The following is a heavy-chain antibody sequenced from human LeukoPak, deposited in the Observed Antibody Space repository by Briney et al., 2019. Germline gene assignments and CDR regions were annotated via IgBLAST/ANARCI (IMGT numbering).Heavy chain of an antibody. Sequence: GASVKVSCKASGYTFTGYYMHRVRQAPGQGLEWMGWINPNSGGTNYAQKFQGRVTMTRDTSISTAYMELSRLRSDDTAVYYCARDYWGSSGWNWFDPWGQGTLVTVSS. D-gene: IGHD6-19*01. V-gene: IGHV1-2*02. J-gene: IGHJ5*02. CDR1: GYTFTGYY. CDR2: INPNSGGT. CDR3: ARDYWGSSGWNWFDP.